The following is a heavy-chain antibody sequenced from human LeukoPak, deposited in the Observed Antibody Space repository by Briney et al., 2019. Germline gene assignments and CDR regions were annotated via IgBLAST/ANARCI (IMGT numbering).Heavy chain of an antibody. J-gene: IGHJ4*02. CDR2: INPNSGGT. CDR3: ARCKGSGGSCYSSSTDFDY. V-gene: IGHV1-2*02. CDR1: GYTFTGYY. D-gene: IGHD2-15*01. Sequence: ASVKVSCKASGYTFTGYYMHWVRQAPGQGLEWMGWINPNSGGTNYAQKFQGRVTMTRDTSISTAYMELSRLRSDDTAVYYCARCKGSGGSCYSSSTDFDYWGQGTLVTVSS.